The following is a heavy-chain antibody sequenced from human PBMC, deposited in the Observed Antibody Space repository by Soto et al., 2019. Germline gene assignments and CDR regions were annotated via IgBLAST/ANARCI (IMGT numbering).Heavy chain of an antibody. CDR3: AKDTKASEPYYYYGMDV. D-gene: IGHD2-8*01. J-gene: IGHJ6*02. V-gene: IGHV3-30*18. Sequence: GGSLRLSCAASGFTFSSYGMHWVRQAPGKGLEWVAVISYDGSNKYYADSVKGRFTISRDNSKNTLYLQMNSLRAEDTAVYYCAKDTKASEPYYYYGMDVWGQGTTVTVSS. CDR2: ISYDGSNK. CDR1: GFTFSSYG.